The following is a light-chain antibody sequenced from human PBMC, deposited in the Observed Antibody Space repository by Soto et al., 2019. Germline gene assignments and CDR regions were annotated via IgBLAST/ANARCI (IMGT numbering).Light chain of an antibody. Sequence: QSALTQPASVSGSPGQSITISCTGTSSDVGGYNYVSWYQQHPGKAPKLMIYNVSNRPSGVSNRFSGSKSGSTASLTISGLQAEDEGHYYCSSFTSTNTVLFGGGTKLTVL. CDR2: NVS. J-gene: IGLJ2*01. CDR3: SSFTSTNTVL. V-gene: IGLV2-14*01. CDR1: SSDVGGYNY.